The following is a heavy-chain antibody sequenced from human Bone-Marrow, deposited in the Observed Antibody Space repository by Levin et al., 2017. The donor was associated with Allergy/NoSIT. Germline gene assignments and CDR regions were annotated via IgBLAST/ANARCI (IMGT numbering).Heavy chain of an antibody. J-gene: IGHJ3*02. CDR1: GFTFSNFA. D-gene: IGHD3-22*01. Sequence: GESLKISCAASGFTFSNFAMSWVRQAPGKGLEWVSAISGSGTGTYYADSVKGRFTMSRDNSKNTLYLQMSSLRAEDTALYYCAKTRTHLYDSSGDPDDAFDIWGQGTRVTVSS. CDR3: AKTRTHLYDSSGDPDDAFDI. CDR2: ISGSGTGT. V-gene: IGHV3-23*01.